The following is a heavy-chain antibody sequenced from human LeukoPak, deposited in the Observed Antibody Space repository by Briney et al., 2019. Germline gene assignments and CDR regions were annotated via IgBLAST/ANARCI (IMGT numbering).Heavy chain of an antibody. D-gene: IGHD1-26*01. Sequence: PEGSLRLSCAASGFTFSNAWMSWVRQAPGKGLEWVGRIKSRTDGGTTDYAAPVKGRFTISRDDSKNTLYLQMNSLKTEDTAVYYCTTDSGSYLGYYYGMDVWGQGTTVTVSS. CDR1: GFTFSNAW. J-gene: IGHJ6*02. CDR3: TTDSGSYLGYYYGMDV. CDR2: IKSRTDGGTT. V-gene: IGHV3-15*01.